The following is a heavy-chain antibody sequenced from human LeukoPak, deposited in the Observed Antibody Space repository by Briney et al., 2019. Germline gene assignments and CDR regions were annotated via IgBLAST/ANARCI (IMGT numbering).Heavy chain of an antibody. Sequence: ASVKVSCKASGGTFSSYAISWVRQAPGQGLEWMGGIIPIFGTANYAQKFQGRVTITTDESTSTAYMELSSLRSEDTAVYYCARGVALWGYYYYTDVWGKGTTVTVSS. D-gene: IGHD7-27*01. CDR1: GGTFSSYA. CDR3: ARGVALWGYYYYTDV. V-gene: IGHV1-69*05. J-gene: IGHJ6*03. CDR2: IIPIFGTA.